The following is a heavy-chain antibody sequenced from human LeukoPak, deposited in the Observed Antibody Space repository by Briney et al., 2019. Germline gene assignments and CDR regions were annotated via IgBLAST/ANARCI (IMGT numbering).Heavy chain of an antibody. CDR3: ARDSSGWYRWFDP. V-gene: IGHV3-48*01. D-gene: IGHD6-19*01. CDR2: ISSSSSTI. CDR1: GFTFSSYS. Sequence: GGSLRLSCAASGFTFSSYSMNWVRQAPGKGLEGVSYISSSSSTIYYADSVKGRFTISRDNAKNSLYVQMNSLRAEDTAVYYCARDSSGWYRWFDPWGQGTLVTVSS. J-gene: IGHJ5*02.